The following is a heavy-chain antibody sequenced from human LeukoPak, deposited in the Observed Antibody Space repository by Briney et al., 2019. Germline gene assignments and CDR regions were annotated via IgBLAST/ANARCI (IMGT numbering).Heavy chain of an antibody. V-gene: IGHV1-18*01. D-gene: IGHD6-19*01. CDR1: GYTFTSYG. CDR2: ISTYNGNT. Sequence: ASVKVSCKASGYTFTSYGINWVRQAPGQGLEWMGRISTYNGNTNYAQKFQGRVTMTTDTSTSTVYMEVRSLRSDDTAVYYCARDLPRIAVAASGHWGQGTLVTVSS. CDR3: ARDLPRIAVAASGH. J-gene: IGHJ4*02.